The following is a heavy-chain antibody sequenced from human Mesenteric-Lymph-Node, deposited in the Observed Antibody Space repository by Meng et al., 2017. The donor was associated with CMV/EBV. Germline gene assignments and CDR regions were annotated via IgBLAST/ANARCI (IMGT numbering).Heavy chain of an antibody. CDR1: GGSVSTYNYY. D-gene: IGHD2-2*02. J-gene: IGHJ4*02. CDR3: AREPYCSSASCYTKGGAFDW. V-gene: IGHV4-61*01. CDR2: IYYTGST. Sequence: GSLRLSCTVSGGSVSTYNYYWTWIRQPPGKGLEWIGYIYYTGSTNYNPSLKSRVTISVDTSKNQFSLKLSSVTAADTAVYYCAREPYCSSASCYTKGGAFDWWGQGTLVTVSS.